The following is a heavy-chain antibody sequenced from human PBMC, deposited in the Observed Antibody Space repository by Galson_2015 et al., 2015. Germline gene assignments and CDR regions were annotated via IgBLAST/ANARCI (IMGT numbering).Heavy chain of an antibody. CDR3: ARGAQWLATGYYFDY. CDR2: IYHSGST. J-gene: IGHJ4*02. CDR1: GGSISSSNW. V-gene: IGHV4-4*02. Sequence: SETLSLTCAVSGGSISSSNWRSWVRQPPGKGLEWIGEIYHSGSTNYNPSFKSRVTISVDKSKNQFSLKLSSVTAADTAVYYCARGAQWLATGYYFDYWGQGTLVTVSS. D-gene: IGHD6-19*01.